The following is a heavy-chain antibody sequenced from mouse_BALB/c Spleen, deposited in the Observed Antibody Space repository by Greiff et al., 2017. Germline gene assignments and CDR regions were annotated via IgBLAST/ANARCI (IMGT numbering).Heavy chain of an antibody. Sequence: EVQLQQSGAELVRSGASVKLSCTASGFNIKDYYMHWVKQRPEQGLEWIGWIDPENGDTEYAPKFQGKATMTADTSSNTAYLQLSSLTSEDTAVYYCNAASTVGYFDYWGQGTTLTVSS. CDR1: GFNIKDYY. J-gene: IGHJ2*01. CDR3: NAASTVGYFDY. V-gene: IGHV14-4*02. D-gene: IGHD1-1*01. CDR2: IDPENGDT.